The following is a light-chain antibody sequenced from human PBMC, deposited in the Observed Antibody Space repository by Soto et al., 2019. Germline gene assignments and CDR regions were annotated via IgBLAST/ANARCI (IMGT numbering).Light chain of an antibody. CDR1: SSDVGTYNH. CDR3: YSFTTSNTYV. J-gene: IGLJ1*01. Sequence: QSALTQPPSVSGSPGQSVTISCSGTSSDVGTYNHVSWYQQAPGTAPKVMIYEVSSRPSGVPDRFSGSKSGNTASLTISGLQPEDEADYCCYSFTTSNTYVFGTGTKLTVL. V-gene: IGLV2-18*02. CDR2: EVS.